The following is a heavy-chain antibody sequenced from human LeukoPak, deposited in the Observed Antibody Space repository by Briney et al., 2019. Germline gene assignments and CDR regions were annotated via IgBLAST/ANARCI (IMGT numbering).Heavy chain of an antibody. Sequence: PSETLSLTCAVSGYPISSSTWGAWIGHPPGKGRGWIGYIHYSGSTYYSPSLKSRVTMSVDTSKNQFSLKLNSVTAVDTAVYYCARTLYGDYYFDYWGQGTLVTVSS. CDR2: IHYSGST. V-gene: IGHV4-28*01. CDR1: GYPISSSTW. CDR3: ARTLYGDYYFDY. D-gene: IGHD4-17*01. J-gene: IGHJ4*02.